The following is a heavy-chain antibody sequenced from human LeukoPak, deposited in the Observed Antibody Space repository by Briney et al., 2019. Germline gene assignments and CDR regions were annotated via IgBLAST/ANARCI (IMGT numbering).Heavy chain of an antibody. CDR1: GFTFSRNG. CDR2: ISGSGGST. J-gene: IGHJ3*02. V-gene: IGHV3-23*01. Sequence: PGGSLRLSCAASGFTFSRNGMTWVRQAPGKGLEWVSAISGSGGSTYYADSVKGRFTISRDNSKNTLYLQMNSLRAEDTAVYYCIAAPRGSYSEGFAFDIWGQGTMVTVSS. D-gene: IGHD1-26*01. CDR3: IAAPRGSYSEGFAFDI.